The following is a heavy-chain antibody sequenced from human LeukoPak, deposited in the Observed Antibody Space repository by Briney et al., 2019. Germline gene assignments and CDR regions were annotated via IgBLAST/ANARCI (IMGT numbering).Heavy chain of an antibody. Sequence: GGSLRLSCAASGFTFSSYGMHWVHQAPGKGLEWVAFIRYDGSNKYYADSVKGRFTISRDNSKNTLYLQMSSLRAEDTAVYYCARSAGATGFDYWGQGTLVTVSS. V-gene: IGHV3-30*02. J-gene: IGHJ4*02. D-gene: IGHD1-26*01. CDR3: ARSAGATGFDY. CDR2: IRYDGSNK. CDR1: GFTFSSYG.